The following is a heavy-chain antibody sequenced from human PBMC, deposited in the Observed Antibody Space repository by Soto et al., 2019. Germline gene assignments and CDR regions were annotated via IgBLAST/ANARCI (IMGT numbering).Heavy chain of an antibody. CDR2: INAGNGNT. J-gene: IGHJ6*02. CDR3: ARDQVSYYYDSSGYRSYGMDV. CDR1: GYTFTSYA. D-gene: IGHD3-22*01. Sequence: ASVKVSCKASGYTFTSYAMHWVRQAPGQRLEWMGWINAGNGNTKYSQKFQGRVTITRDTSASTAYMELSSLRSEDTAVYYCARDQVSYYYDSSGYRSYGMDVWGQGTTVTVS. V-gene: IGHV1-3*01.